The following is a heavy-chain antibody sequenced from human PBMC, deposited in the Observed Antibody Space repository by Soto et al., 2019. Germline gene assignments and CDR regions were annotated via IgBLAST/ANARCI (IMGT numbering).Heavy chain of an antibody. V-gene: IGHV4-39*01. CDR1: GGSISSNIYY. CDR3: ARHSHEDHGDPNWFDP. CDR2: IYYTGNT. D-gene: IGHD4-17*01. Sequence: QVQLQESGPGLVWPSETLSLTCTVSGGSISSNIYYWGWIRQPPGKGLEWIGSIYYTGNTFYNPSLKSRVTLSVDTFENQFSLRLSSVTAADTAVYYCARHSHEDHGDPNWFDPWGQGTLVTVSS. J-gene: IGHJ5*02.